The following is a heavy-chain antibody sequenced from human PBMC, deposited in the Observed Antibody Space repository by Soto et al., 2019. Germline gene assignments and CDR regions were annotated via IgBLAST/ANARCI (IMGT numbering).Heavy chain of an antibody. D-gene: IGHD5-12*01. CDR3: ARAREMATISAFDY. Sequence: ASETLSLTCTVSGGSVSSGSYYWSWIRQPPGKGLEWIGYIYYSGSTNYNPSLKSRVTISVDTSKNQFSLKLSSVTTADTAVYYCARAREMATISAFDYWGQGTLVTVYS. CDR1: GGSVSSGSYY. J-gene: IGHJ4*02. V-gene: IGHV4-61*01. CDR2: IYYSGST.